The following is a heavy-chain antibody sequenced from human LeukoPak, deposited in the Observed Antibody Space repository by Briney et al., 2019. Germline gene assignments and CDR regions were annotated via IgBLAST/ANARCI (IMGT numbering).Heavy chain of an antibody. V-gene: IGHV3-7*01. Sequence: GGSLRLSCAASGFTFSSSWMGWVRQAPGKGLEWVANIKEDGSEKYYVDSVKGRFTISRDNAKNSLYLQMNSLRAEDTAVYYCARVPGVPSHDYWGQGTLVTVSS. CDR1: GFTFSSSW. J-gene: IGHJ4*02. CDR2: IKEDGSEK. D-gene: IGHD7-27*01. CDR3: ARVPGVPSHDY.